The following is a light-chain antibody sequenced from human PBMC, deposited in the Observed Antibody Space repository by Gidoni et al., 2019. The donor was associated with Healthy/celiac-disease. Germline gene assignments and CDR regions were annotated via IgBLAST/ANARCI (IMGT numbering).Light chain of an antibody. CDR1: RSDVGGYNY. Sequence: QSALTQPPSASGSPGQSVTISCTGTRSDVGGYNYGPWYQQHPGKAPTPRIDEVSKRPSGVPDRFSGSKSGNTASLTVSGLQAEDEADYYCSSYAGSNNLVFGGGTKLTVL. CDR3: SSYAGSNNLV. CDR2: EVS. J-gene: IGLJ2*01. V-gene: IGLV2-8*01.